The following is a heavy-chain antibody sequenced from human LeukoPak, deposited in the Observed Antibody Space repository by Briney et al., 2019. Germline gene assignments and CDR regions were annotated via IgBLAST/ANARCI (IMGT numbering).Heavy chain of an antibody. CDR3: AREGYYGSGSPPSLYFDY. Sequence: GGSLRLSCAASGFTFYDYTMHWVRQAPGKGLEWVSLISWDGGSTYYADSVKGRFTISRDNSRSTLYLQMNSLRPEDTAIYYCAREGYYGSGSPPSLYFDYWGQGTLVTVSS. CDR1: GFTFYDYT. CDR2: ISWDGGST. J-gene: IGHJ4*02. V-gene: IGHV3-43*01. D-gene: IGHD3-10*01.